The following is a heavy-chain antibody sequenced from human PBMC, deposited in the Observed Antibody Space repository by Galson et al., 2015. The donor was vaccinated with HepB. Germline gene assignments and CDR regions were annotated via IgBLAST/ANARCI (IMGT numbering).Heavy chain of an antibody. D-gene: IGHD6-19*01. CDR1: GFTFSNYA. V-gene: IGHV3-23*01. CDR3: AKVSTSGWYSDWFDP. Sequence: SLRLSCAASGFTFSNYAMGWVRQAPGKGLEWVSGTSGSGGNTYYADSVKGRFTISRDNSKNTLYLQMNSLRAKDTAVYYCAKVSTSGWYSDWFDPWGQGTLVTVSS. J-gene: IGHJ5*02. CDR2: TSGSGGNT.